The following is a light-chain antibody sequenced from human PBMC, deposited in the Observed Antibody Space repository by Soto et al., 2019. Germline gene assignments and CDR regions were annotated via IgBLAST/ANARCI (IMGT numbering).Light chain of an antibody. CDR3: SSYASNNVLFV. Sequence: QSALTQPPSASGSPGQSVTISCTGTNIDVGGYNYVAWHQQHPGTAPKVIIYEVTKRPSGVPDRFIGSKSGNTASLTISGLQAEDEADYFCSSYASNNVLFVFGTGTKV. CDR1: NIDVGGYNY. J-gene: IGLJ1*01. CDR2: EVT. V-gene: IGLV2-8*01.